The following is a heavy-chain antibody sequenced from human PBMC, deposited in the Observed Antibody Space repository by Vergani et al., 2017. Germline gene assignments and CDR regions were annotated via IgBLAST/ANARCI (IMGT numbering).Heavy chain of an antibody. CDR3: ARPRFTPYCSGGSCHAEYFQH. CDR2: IIPIFGTA. V-gene: IGHV1-69*13. D-gene: IGHD2-15*01. CDR1: GGTFSSYA. J-gene: IGHJ1*01. Sequence: QVQLVQSGAEVKKPGSSVKVSCKASGGTFSSYAISWVRQAPGQGLEWMGRIIPIFGTANYAQKFQGRVTITADESTSTAYMVLSSLRSEDTAVYYCARPRFTPYCSGGSCHAEYFQHWGQGTLVTVSS.